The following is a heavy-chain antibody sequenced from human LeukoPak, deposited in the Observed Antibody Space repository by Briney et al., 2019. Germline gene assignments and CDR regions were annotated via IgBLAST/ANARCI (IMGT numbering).Heavy chain of an antibody. J-gene: IGHJ4*02. CDR3: AKDGPYVWGSYRRGYSYGLDY. Sequence: GASLRLSCAASGFTFSSYAMSWVRQAPGKGLEWVSAISGSGCSTYYADSVKGRFTISRDNSKNTLYLQMNSLRAEDTAVYYCAKDGPYVWGSYRRGYSYGLDYWGQGTLVTVSS. CDR1: GFTFSSYA. D-gene: IGHD3-16*02. V-gene: IGHV3-23*01. CDR2: ISGSGCST.